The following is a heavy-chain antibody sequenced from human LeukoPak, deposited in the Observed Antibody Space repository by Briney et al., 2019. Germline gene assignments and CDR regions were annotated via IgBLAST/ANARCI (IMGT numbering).Heavy chain of an antibody. CDR2: INHSGST. CDR1: GGSFSGYY. CDR3: AGTGYYYDSSGPRAADY. D-gene: IGHD3-22*01. Sequence: KPSETLSLTCAVYGGSFSGYYWSWIRQPPGKGLEWIGEINHSGSTNYNPSLKSRVTISVDTSKNQFSLKLSSVTAADTAVYYCAGTGYYYDSSGPRAADYWGQGTLVTVSS. V-gene: IGHV4-34*01. J-gene: IGHJ4*02.